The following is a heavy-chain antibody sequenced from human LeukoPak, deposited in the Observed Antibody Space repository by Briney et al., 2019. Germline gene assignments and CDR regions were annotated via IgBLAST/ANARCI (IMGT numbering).Heavy chain of an antibody. CDR3: AREQEGFDY. Sequence: ALVKVSCKASGYTFTSYYIHWVRQAPGQGLEWMGMIYPRDGSTSYAQKFQGRVTVTRDTSTSTVHMELSGLRSEDTAVYYCAREQEGFDYWGQGTLVTVSS. V-gene: IGHV1-46*01. CDR1: GYTFTSYY. CDR2: IYPRDGST. J-gene: IGHJ4*02.